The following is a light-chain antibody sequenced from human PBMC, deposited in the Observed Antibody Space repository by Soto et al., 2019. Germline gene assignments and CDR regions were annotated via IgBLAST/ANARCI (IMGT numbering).Light chain of an antibody. Sequence: DIHMTQSPSSLSASVGDRVTITCRASQSISSYLNWYQQKPGKGPKPLIYAASSLQSGVPSRFSGSGYGTDLTLTISSLQHEDFENYSCQQSYSTTWTFGQGTKVDIK. CDR3: QQSYSTTWT. J-gene: IGKJ1*01. V-gene: IGKV1-39*01. CDR1: QSISSY. CDR2: AAS.